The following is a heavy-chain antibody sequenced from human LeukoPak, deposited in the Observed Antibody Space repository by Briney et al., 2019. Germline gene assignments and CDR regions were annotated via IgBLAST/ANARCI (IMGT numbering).Heavy chain of an antibody. CDR2: IEASGGST. V-gene: IGHV3-23*01. CDR3: AKGSGSGWYGWFAP. D-gene: IGHD6-19*01. Sequence: GGSLRLSCSASGFTFSSYAMTWVRQAPGKGLEWVSSIEASGGSTYYADSAKGRFTTSRDTSKNTFCLQMNTLRAADTAVYYCAKGSGSGWYGWFAPWGQGTLVTVSS. CDR1: GFTFSSYA. J-gene: IGHJ5*02.